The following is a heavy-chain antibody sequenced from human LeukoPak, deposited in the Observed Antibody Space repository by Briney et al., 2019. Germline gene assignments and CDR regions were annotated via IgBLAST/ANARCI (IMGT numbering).Heavy chain of an antibody. V-gene: IGHV4-39*01. D-gene: IGHD6-19*01. CDR2: IYYSGST. CDR1: GGSISSSSYY. CDR3: ARHHPSIAVAGLHY. Sequence: SETLSLTCTVSGGSISSSSYYWGWIRQPPGKGLEWIGSIYYSGSTYYNPSLKSRVTISVDTSKNQFSLKLSSVTAADTAVYYCARHHPSIAVAGLHYWGQGTLVTVSS. J-gene: IGHJ4*02.